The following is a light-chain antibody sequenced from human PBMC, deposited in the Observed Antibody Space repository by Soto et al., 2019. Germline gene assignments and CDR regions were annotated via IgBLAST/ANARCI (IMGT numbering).Light chain of an antibody. CDR1: QSIGNW. V-gene: IGKV1-5*01. J-gene: IGKJ1*01. Sequence: DIQMTQSPSTLSASEGDRVTITCRASQSIGNWLAWYQQKPGKAPQLLIYDASSLKSGVPSRFSGSGSGTEFTLTISSLQPDDFATYYRQQCNDYPWTFGQGTKVDIK. CDR3: QQCNDYPWT. CDR2: DAS.